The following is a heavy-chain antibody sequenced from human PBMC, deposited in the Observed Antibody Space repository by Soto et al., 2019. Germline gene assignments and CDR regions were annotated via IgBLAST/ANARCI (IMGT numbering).Heavy chain of an antibody. J-gene: IGHJ4*02. CDR3: AKDVTRLWTTYY. Sequence: GGSLRLSCAASGFTFSSYAMSWVRQAPGKGLEWVSAISGSGGSTYYADSVKGRFTISRDNSKNTLYLQMNSLRAEDTAVYFCAKDVTRLWTTYYWGQGTLVTVSS. D-gene: IGHD5-18*01. CDR2: ISGSGGST. CDR1: GFTFSSYA. V-gene: IGHV3-23*01.